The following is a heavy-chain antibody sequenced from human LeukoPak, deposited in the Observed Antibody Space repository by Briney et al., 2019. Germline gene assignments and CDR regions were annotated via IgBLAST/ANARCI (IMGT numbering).Heavy chain of an antibody. CDR2: MYISGNT. D-gene: IGHD2-2*01. CDR3: ARGLPVPAHDAFDI. J-gene: IGHJ3*02. V-gene: IGHV4-4*07. Sequence: SETMSLTCTVSGGSIRCYYWSWIRQPAGKGLEWIGRMYISGNTNYNPSLKSRVTMSVDTSKNQFSLNLSSVTAADTAVYSCARGLPVPAHDAFDIWGQGTMVAVSS. CDR1: GGSIRCYY.